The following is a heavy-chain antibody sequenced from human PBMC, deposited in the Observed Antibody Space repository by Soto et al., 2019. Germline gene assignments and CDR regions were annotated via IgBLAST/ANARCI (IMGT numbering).Heavy chain of an antibody. CDR3: GRAVVFRGYRAFDS. CDR2: IIPIIGTA. D-gene: IGHD3-22*01. J-gene: IGHJ3*02. CDR1: GDTFSSYA. V-gene: IGHV1-69*12. Sequence: QVQLVQSGAEVKKPGSSVKVSCKASGDTFSSYAISWVRQAPGQGLEWMGGIIPIIGTANYAQKFQGRVTITADESTGTGYMELGRLRSEDTAVYYWGRAVVFRGYRAFDSWGQGTMVTVSS.